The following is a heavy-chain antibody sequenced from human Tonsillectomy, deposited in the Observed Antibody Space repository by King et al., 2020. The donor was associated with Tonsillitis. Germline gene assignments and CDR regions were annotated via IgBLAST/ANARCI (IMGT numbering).Heavy chain of an antibody. J-gene: IGHJ4*02. D-gene: IGHD3-16*02. V-gene: IGHV4-34*01. CDR2: TNESGDT. CDR3: AGGFVWGSYRFRSFHY. CDR1: GASFSGYY. Sequence: HVQLQQWGAGLLKPSETLSLTCAVDGASFSGYYWTWIRQPPGKGLEWIGETNESGDTNYNPSLMSRVTISLDTSKNQFSVKLNSVTAADTAVYYCAGGFVWGSYRFRSFHYWGQGSLVTVSS.